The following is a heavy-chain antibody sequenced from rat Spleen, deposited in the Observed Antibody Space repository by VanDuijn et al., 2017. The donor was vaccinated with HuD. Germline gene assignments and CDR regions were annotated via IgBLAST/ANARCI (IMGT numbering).Heavy chain of an antibody. Sequence: EVQLVESGGGLVQPGRSLKLSCAASGFTFSYYDMAWVRQTPARGLEWVASISTGGGDTYYRDSVKGRFTISRDHAKNTLYLQMDSLRSEDTATYYCTRDKAMGIDYWGQGVMVTVSS. V-gene: IGHV5S13*01. CDR3: TRDKAMGIDY. D-gene: IGHD1-9*01. CDR1: GFTFSYYD. CDR2: ISTGGGDT. J-gene: IGHJ2*01.